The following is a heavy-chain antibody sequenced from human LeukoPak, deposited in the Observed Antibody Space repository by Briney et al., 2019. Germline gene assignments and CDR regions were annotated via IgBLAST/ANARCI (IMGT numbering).Heavy chain of an antibody. CDR1: GGSISSYY. Sequence: SETLSLTCTVSGGSISSYYWSWIRQPPGKGLEWIGYIYYSGSTNYNPSLKSRVTISVDTSKNQFSLKLSSVTAADTAVYYCARASYYYYMDVWGKGTTVTVSS. CDR2: IYYSGST. J-gene: IGHJ6*03. V-gene: IGHV4-59*08. CDR3: ARASYYYYMDV.